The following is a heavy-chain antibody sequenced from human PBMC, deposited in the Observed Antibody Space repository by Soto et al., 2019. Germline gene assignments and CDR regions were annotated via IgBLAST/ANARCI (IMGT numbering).Heavy chain of an antibody. CDR3: AREEGYCTNGACPSPGFDP. V-gene: IGHV4-38-2*02. CDR2: IYHSGST. J-gene: IGHJ5*02. Sequence: SETLSLTCAVSGYSISSGYYWGWIRQPQGKGLEWIGSIYHSGSTYYNPSLKSRVTISVDTSKNQFSLKLSSVTAADTAVYYCAREEGYCTNGACPSPGFDPWGQGTLDT. D-gene: IGHD2-8*01. CDR1: GYSISSGYY.